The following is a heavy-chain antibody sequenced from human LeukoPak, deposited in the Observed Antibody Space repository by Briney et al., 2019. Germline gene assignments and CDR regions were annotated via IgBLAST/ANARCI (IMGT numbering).Heavy chain of an antibody. Sequence: GGSLRLSCVGSGFTFNSYEMNWVRQAPGKGLEWVAYIDAGGAAKYYADSVKGRFTISRDNSKNTLYLQMNSLRAEDTAVYYCAKEAGYSGYDYPDYWGQGTLVTVSS. D-gene: IGHD5-12*01. CDR1: GFTFNSYE. J-gene: IGHJ4*02. CDR2: IDAGGAAK. V-gene: IGHV3-23*01. CDR3: AKEAGYSGYDYPDY.